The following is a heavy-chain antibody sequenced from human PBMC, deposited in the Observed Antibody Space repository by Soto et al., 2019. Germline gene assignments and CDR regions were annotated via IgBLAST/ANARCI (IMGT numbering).Heavy chain of an antibody. Sequence: TLSLACAVSGGSISSGCYSWSWSRQPPGKGLEWIGYIYHSGSTYYNPSLKSRVTISVDRSKNQFSLKLSSVTAADTAVYYCARGSRTMSCDYWGQGTLGTVS. CDR2: IYHSGST. V-gene: IGHV4-30-2*01. CDR3: ARGSRTMSCDY. D-gene: IGHD3-10*02. CDR1: GGSISSGCYS. J-gene: IGHJ4*02.